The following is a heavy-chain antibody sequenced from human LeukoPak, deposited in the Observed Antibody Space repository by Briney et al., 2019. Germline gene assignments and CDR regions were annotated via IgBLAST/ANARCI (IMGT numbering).Heavy chain of an antibody. CDR2: IYTSGST. V-gene: IGHV4-4*07. D-gene: IGHD3-22*01. CDR1: GGSISSYY. CDR3: ARDEPYYYDSSGYYTYYFDY. J-gene: IGHJ4*02. Sequence: PSETLSLTCTVSGGSISSYYWSWIRQPAGKGLEWIGRIYTSGSTNYNPSLKSQVPISVDKSKNQFSLKLSSVTAADTAVYYCARDEPYYYDSSGYYTYYFDYWGQGTLVTVSS.